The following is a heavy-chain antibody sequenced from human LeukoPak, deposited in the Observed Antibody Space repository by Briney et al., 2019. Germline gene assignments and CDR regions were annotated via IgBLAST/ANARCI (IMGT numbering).Heavy chain of an antibody. J-gene: IGHJ4*02. D-gene: IGHD5-24*01. CDR1: GGSISSGGYS. CDR2: IYHSGSI. Sequence: SETLSLTCTVSGGSISSGGYSWSWIRQPPGKGLEWIGYIYHSGSIYYNPSLKGRVTISVDRSKNQFSLKLSSVTAADTAVYYCARDMGDGYNWLDYWGQGTLVTVSS. V-gene: IGHV4-30-2*01. CDR3: ARDMGDGYNWLDY.